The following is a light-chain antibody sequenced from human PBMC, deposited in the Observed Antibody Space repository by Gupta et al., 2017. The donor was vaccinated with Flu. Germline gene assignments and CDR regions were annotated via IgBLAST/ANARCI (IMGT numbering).Light chain of an antibody. J-gene: IGKJ2*03. CDR3: QQWDTNPLR. V-gene: IGKV1-39*01. CDR1: QRIRTY. CDR2: AAS. Sequence: PSSLSASVGDRVTITCRTSQRIRTYLNWHQQKPGKAPKLLIYAASVLQGGVPSRFSGSGSGTDFTRTISRLQPEDFADYYCQQWDTNPLRFGQGTKMEI.